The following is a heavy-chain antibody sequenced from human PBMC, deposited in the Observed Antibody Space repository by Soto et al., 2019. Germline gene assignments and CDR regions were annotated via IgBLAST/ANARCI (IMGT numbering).Heavy chain of an antibody. J-gene: IGHJ4*02. CDR2: INHSGTT. D-gene: IGHD5-12*01. V-gene: IGHV4-34*01. CDR3: VRGRILRLRFGDFAS. CDR1: GVSFTCSWYY. Sequence: LXLTCTVYGVSFTCSWYYWSWIRQPPGKGLEWIGEINHSGTTNYNPSLESRVTISLDTSKNQFSLDLTSVTAADTAVYYCVRGRILRLRFGDFASWGQGTLVTV.